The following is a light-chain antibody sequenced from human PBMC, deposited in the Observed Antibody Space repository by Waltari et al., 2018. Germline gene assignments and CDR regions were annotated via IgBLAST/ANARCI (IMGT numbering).Light chain of an antibody. CDR2: GNT. J-gene: IGLJ2*01. V-gene: IGLV1-40*01. Sequence: QSVLTQPPSVSGTTGQRVTISCSGSTSNIGAGHDVHWYQHLPGTAPNLLINGNTNRPSGVPDRVSGSKSCTSASLAITGLQADDEADYFCQSFDNMLSGGVVFGGGTKLAVL. CDR3: QSFDNMLSGGVV. CDR1: TSNIGAGHD.